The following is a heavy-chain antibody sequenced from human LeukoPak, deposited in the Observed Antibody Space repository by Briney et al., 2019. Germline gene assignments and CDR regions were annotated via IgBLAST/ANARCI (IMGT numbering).Heavy chain of an antibody. CDR3: ARDRFGVFDF. CDR1: GFTLSEYY. D-gene: IGHD3-16*01. Sequence: GGSLRLSCVASGFTLSEYYMSWIRQAPGKGPEWILSINSNGDKIEYVDSVKGRIIISRDNAKSSLYLRLNSLRVDDTAVYYCARDRFGVFDFWGQGALVTVSS. V-gene: IGHV3-11*01. CDR2: INSNGDKI. J-gene: IGHJ4*02.